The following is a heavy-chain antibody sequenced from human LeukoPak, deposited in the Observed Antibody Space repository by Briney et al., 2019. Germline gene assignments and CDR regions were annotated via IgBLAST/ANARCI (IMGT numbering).Heavy chain of an antibody. CDR2: INPNSGGT. CDR3: ARVDIAAAGVFDY. D-gene: IGHD6-13*01. J-gene: IGHJ4*02. V-gene: IGHV1-2*02. Sequence: ASVKVSCKASGYTFTGYYMHWVRQAPGQGLEWMGWINPNSGGTNYAQKFQGRVTMTRDTSISTAYMELSRLRSDDTAVYYCARVDIAAAGVFDYWGQGTLVTVSS. CDR1: GYTFTGYY.